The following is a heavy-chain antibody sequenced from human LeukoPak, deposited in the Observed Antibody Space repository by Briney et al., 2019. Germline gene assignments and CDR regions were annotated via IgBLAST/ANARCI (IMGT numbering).Heavy chain of an antibody. CDR1: GFTFSSYG. CDR2: IRYDGSNK. D-gene: IGHD5-18*01. J-gene: IGHJ4*02. CDR3: AKGSIGCSHGYTDY. V-gene: IGHV3-30*02. Sequence: GGSLRLSCAASGFTFSSYGMHWVRQAPGKGLEWVAFIRYDGSNKYNADSVKGRFTISRDNSKNTLYLQMNSLRAEDTALYYCAKGSIGCSHGYTDYWGQGTLVTVSS.